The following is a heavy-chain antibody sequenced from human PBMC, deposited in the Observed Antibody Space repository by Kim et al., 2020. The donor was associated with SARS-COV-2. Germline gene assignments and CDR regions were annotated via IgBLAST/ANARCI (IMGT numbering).Heavy chain of an antibody. D-gene: IGHD3-22*01. CDR2: ISYDGSNK. Sequence: GGSLRLSCAASGFTFSSYGMHWVRQAPGKGLEWVAVISYDGSNKYYADSVKGRFTISRDNSKNTLYLQMNSLRAEDTAVYYCAKDLRRITMIVVVPPGGYWGQGTLVTVSS. CDR3: AKDLRRITMIVVVPPGGY. V-gene: IGHV3-30*18. CDR1: GFTFSSYG. J-gene: IGHJ4*02.